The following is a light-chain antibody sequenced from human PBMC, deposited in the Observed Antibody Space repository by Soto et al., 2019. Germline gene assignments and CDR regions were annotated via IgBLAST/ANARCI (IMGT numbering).Light chain of an antibody. J-gene: IGKJ4*01. Sequence: ADSLITTWRASQDISRYLAWYQQKVGEAPRLLIFGASNWQSGIPARFSGSGVGTHFTLTISSLEAEDFATYYCQQGCNKSPLTFGEGTKVDIK. CDR2: GAS. CDR3: QQGCNKSPLT. V-gene: IGKV1-39*01. CDR1: QDISRY.